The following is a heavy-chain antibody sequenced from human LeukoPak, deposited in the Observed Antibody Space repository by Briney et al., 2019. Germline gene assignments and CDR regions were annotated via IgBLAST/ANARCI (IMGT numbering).Heavy chain of an antibody. V-gene: IGHV3-23*01. CDR3: AKDWPPQCSTSCLFNY. Sequence: GGSLRLSCAASGFTFNSYGMSWVRQAPGKGLEWVSAISGSGDSTYYAGSVKGRFTISRDNSKNTLYPQMTSLRAEDTAVYYCAKDWPPQCSTSCLFNYWGQRTLVTVSS. CDR2: ISGSGDST. J-gene: IGHJ4*02. D-gene: IGHD2-2*01. CDR1: GFTFNSYG.